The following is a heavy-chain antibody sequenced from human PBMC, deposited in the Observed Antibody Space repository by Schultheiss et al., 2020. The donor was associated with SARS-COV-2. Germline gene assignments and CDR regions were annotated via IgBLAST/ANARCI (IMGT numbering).Heavy chain of an antibody. V-gene: IGHV1-2*02. CDR1: GYTFTGYY. CDR3: AAGGYSGYLYYYYMDV. CDR2: INPNSGGT. Sequence: ASVKVSCKASGYTFTGYYMHWVRQAPGQGLEWMGWINPNSGGTNYAQKFQGRVTITADESTSTAYMELSSLRSEDTAVYYCAAGGYSGYLYYYYMDVWGKGTTVTVSS. J-gene: IGHJ6*03. D-gene: IGHD5-12*01.